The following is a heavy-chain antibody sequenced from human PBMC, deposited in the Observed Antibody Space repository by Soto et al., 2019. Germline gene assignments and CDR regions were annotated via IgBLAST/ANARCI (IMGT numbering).Heavy chain of an antibody. CDR2: IYHSGGT. J-gene: IGHJ5*02. CDR1: GGSISSSNW. V-gene: IGHV4-4*02. D-gene: IGHD3-3*01. Sequence: PSETLSLTCAVSGGSISSSNWWSWVRQPPGKGLEWIGEIYHSGGTNHNPSLKSRVTISVDNSKNTLYLQMNSLRAEDTAVYYCRESSLFAEWLPHRFPWGQGTLVTVSS. CDR3: RESSLFAEWLPHRFP.